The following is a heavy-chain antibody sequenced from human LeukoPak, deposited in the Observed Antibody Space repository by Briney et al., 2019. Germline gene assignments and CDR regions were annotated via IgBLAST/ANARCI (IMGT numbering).Heavy chain of an antibody. D-gene: IGHD7-27*01. CDR1: GYTFTGYY. CDR2: SNPNSGGT. Sequence: ASVTVSCKASGYTFTGYYMHWVRQAPGQGLEWMGWSNPNSGGTNYAQKFQGRVTMTRDTSISTAYMELSRLRSDDTAVYYCARNWAPRRIKAMDVWGQGTTVTVSS. V-gene: IGHV1-2*02. J-gene: IGHJ6*02. CDR3: ARNWAPRRIKAMDV.